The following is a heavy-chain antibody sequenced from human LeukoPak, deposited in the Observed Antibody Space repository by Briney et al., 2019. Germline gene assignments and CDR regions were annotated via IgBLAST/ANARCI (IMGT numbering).Heavy chain of an antibody. CDR2: INAGNGNT. D-gene: IGHD3-3*01. CDR3: ARARYETRIWPKSRYDYYHYMDV. CDR1: GYTFTTYT. Sequence: GASVEVSCKASGYTFTTYTIHWVRQAPGQRLEWMGWINAGNGNTKYSHEFQDRVTITRDTSASTAYMELSSLRSEDMAVYYCARARYETRIWPKSRYDYYHYMDVWGKGTTVTVSS. J-gene: IGHJ6*03. V-gene: IGHV1-3*03.